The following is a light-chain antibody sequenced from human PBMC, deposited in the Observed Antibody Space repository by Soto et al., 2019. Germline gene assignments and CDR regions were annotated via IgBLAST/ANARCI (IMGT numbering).Light chain of an antibody. CDR1: SSDIGGYNS. J-gene: IGLJ1*01. V-gene: IGLV2-14*01. CDR3: SSYTSSVAHV. CDR2: EVS. Sequence: QSALTQPASVSGSPGQSITISCTGTSSDIGGYNSVSWYQQHPGKAPKLMIYEVSNRPSGISNRFSGSKSGNTASLTISGLQAEDEADYHCSSYTSSVAHVFGTGTKVTVL.